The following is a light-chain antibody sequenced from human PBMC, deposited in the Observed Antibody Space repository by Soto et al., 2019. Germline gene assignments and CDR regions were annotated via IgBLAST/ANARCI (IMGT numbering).Light chain of an antibody. Sequence: EIVMTQSPATLSVSPGERATLSCRASQSVGNNLAWYRQKSGQAPRLLIYGASTRATGIPARFSGSGSGTEFTLTIDSXQSDDFAVYLCQQYRNWPLSFGGGTKVDIK. CDR3: QQYRNWPLS. CDR2: GAS. CDR1: QSVGNN. J-gene: IGKJ4*01. V-gene: IGKV3-15*01.